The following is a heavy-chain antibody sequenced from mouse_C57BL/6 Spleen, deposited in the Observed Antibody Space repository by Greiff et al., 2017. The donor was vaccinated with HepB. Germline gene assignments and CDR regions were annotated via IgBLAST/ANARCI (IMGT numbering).Heavy chain of an antibody. D-gene: IGHD6-1*01. CDR2: ISDGGSYT. J-gene: IGHJ2*01. CDR3: ARDSRGFDY. Sequence: EVKLMESGGGLVKPGGSLKLSCAASGFTFSSYAMSWVRQTPEKRLEWVATISDGGSYTYYPDNVKGRFTISRDNAKNNLYLQMSHLKSEDTAMYYCARDSRGFDYWGQGTTLTVSS. CDR1: GFTFSSYA. V-gene: IGHV5-4*01.